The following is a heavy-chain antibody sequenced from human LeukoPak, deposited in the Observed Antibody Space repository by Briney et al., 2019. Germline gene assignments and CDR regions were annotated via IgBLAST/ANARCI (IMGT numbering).Heavy chain of an antibody. CDR2: ISSSSSYI. CDR1: GFTFSSYS. CDR3: ARGGRLLWFGESIDY. V-gene: IGHV3-21*01. J-gene: IGHJ4*02. D-gene: IGHD3-10*01. Sequence: GGSLRLSCAASGFTFSSYSMNWVRQAPGKGLEWVSSISSSSSYIYYADSVKGRFTISRDNAKNSLYLQMNSLGAEDTAVYYCARGGRLLWFGESIDYWGQGTLVTVSS.